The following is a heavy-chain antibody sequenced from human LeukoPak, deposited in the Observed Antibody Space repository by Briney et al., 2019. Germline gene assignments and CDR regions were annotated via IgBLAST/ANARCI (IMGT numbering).Heavy chain of an antibody. CDR2: ISYDGSNK. V-gene: IGHV3-30*18. Sequence: GGSLRLSCAASGFTFSSYGMHWVRQAPGKGLEWVAVISYDGSNKYYADSVKGRSTISRDNSKNTLYLQMNSLRAEDTAVYYCAKDVDTAMARLFDYWGQGTLVTVSS. CDR1: GFTFSSYG. D-gene: IGHD5-18*01. CDR3: AKDVDTAMARLFDY. J-gene: IGHJ4*02.